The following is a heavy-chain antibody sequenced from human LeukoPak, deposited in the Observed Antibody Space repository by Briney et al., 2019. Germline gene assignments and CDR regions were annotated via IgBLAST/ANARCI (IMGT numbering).Heavy chain of an antibody. CDR1: GGSISSSSYY. D-gene: IGHD3-16*02. J-gene: IGHJ4*02. CDR2: INHSGST. CDR3: ARSPFQGRYYDYAWGSYRVFDY. Sequence: SETLSLTCTVSGGSISSSSYYWGWIRQPPGKGLEWIGEINHSGSTNYNPSLRSRVTISVDTSKNQFSLKLSSVTAADTAVYYCARSPFQGRYYDYAWGSYRVFDYWGQGTLVTVSS. V-gene: IGHV4-39*07.